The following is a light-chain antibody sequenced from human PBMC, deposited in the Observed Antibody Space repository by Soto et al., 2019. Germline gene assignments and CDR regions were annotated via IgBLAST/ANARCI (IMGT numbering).Light chain of an antibody. CDR1: QSVTTN. CDR2: AAS. V-gene: IGKV3-15*01. Sequence: EIVMTQSPATLSVSPGERATLSCRASQSVTTNLAWYQQKPGQAPRLLIYAASTRATGIPARFSGSGSGTDFTLTISSLQSADIAVYHCQQYNDWPRFTFGPGTKVDIK. J-gene: IGKJ3*01. CDR3: QQYNDWPRFT.